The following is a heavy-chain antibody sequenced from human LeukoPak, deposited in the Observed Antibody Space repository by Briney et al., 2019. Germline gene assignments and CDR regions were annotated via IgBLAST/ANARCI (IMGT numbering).Heavy chain of an antibody. CDR2: MYTSGST. V-gene: IGHV4-4*07. CDR3: ARDLWSSASHYYYYYMDV. J-gene: IGHJ6*03. D-gene: IGHD3-10*01. CDR1: GGSIRSYY. Sequence: SETLSLTWTVSGGSIRSYYWRWSREPAGKGLEGVGGMYTSGSTNYNHSLKSRVTMSVDTYKNQFSLKLSSVTAADTAVYYCARDLWSSASHYYYYYMDVWGKGTTVTVSS.